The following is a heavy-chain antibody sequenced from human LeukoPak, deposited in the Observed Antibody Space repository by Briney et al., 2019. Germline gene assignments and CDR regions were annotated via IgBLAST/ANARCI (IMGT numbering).Heavy chain of an antibody. V-gene: IGHV3-7*01. CDR1: GFTFSSYW. D-gene: IGHD5-24*01. CDR2: IKQDGGET. CDR3: VRDAGSRDWFDP. J-gene: IGHJ5*02. Sequence: GGSLRLSCAAAGFTFSSYWMSWVRQAPGKGLEWVANIKQDGGETFYVDSVKGRFTISRDNAKKSLYLQMNTLRAEDTAVYYCVRDAGSRDWFDPWGQGTLVTVSS.